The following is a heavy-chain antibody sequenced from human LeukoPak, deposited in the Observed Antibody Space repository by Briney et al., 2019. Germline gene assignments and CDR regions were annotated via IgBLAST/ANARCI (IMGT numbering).Heavy chain of an antibody. CDR3: ARGGLHYDSSYYYYFDY. CDR2: INPNSGGT. CDR1: GYTFTGYY. D-gene: IGHD3-22*01. V-gene: IGHV1-2*02. Sequence: ASVKVSCKASGYTFTGYYMHWVRQAPGQGLEWMGWINPNSGGTNYAQKFQGRVTMTRDTSISTAYMELSRLRSDDTAVYFCARGGLHYDSSYYYYFDYWGQGTLVTVSS. J-gene: IGHJ4*02.